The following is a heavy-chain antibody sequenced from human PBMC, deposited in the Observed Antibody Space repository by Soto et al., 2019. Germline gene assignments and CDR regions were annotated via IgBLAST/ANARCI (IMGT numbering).Heavy chain of an antibody. CDR1: GYTFTSYG. Sequence: QVQLVQSGAEVKKPGASVKVSCKASGYTFTSYGISWVRQAPGQGLEWMGWISAYNGNTNHAQKLQGRVTMTTDTSTSTAYMELRSLRSDDTAVYYCAREETLEVDFWSGCDPWGQGTLVTVSS. J-gene: IGHJ5*02. CDR2: ISAYNGNT. CDR3: AREETLEVDFWSGCDP. V-gene: IGHV1-18*01. D-gene: IGHD3-3*01.